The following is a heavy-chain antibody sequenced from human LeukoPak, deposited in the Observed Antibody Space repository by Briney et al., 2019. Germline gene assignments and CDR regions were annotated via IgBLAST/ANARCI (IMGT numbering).Heavy chain of an antibody. Sequence: GRSLRLSCAASGFTFSSYGMHWVRRAPGKGLEWVAVISYDGSNKYYADSVKGRFTISRDNSKNALYLQMNSLRAEDTAVSYCAKSHDYGDYPGDYWGQGTLVTVSS. V-gene: IGHV3-30*18. J-gene: IGHJ4*02. CDR1: GFTFSSYG. CDR2: ISYDGSNK. D-gene: IGHD4-17*01. CDR3: AKSHDYGDYPGDY.